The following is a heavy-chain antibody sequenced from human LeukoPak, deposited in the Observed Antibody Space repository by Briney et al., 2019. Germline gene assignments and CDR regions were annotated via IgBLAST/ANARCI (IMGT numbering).Heavy chain of an antibody. Sequence: GGSLRLSCAASGFTFSTYAMSWVRQAPGKGLEWVSSISDSGGSTYYADPVKGRFTISRDNSKNTLYLQMNSLRAEDTAVYYCAKGTHPYAYFYYGMDVWGQGTTVTVSS. CDR1: GFTFSTYA. D-gene: IGHD2-2*01. CDR2: ISDSGGST. CDR3: AKGTHPYAYFYYGMDV. J-gene: IGHJ6*02. V-gene: IGHV3-23*01.